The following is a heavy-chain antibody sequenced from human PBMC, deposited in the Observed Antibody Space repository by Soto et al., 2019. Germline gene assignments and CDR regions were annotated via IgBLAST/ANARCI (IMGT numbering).Heavy chain of an antibody. V-gene: IGHV3-30*18. CDR2: ISYDGSNK. CDR1: GFTFSSYG. CDR3: AKEVPYNGRPPFDY. J-gene: IGHJ4*02. D-gene: IGHD1-26*01. Sequence: QVQLVESGGGVVQPGRSLRLSCAASGFTFSSYGMHWVRQAPGKGLEWVAVISYDGSNKYYADSVKGRFTISRDNSKNTLYLQMNSLRAEDTAVYYCAKEVPYNGRPPFDYWGQGTLVTVSS.